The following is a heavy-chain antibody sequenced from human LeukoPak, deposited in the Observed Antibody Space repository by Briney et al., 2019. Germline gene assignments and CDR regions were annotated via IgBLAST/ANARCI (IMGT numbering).Heavy chain of an antibody. J-gene: IGHJ4*02. CDR3: ARDFWSGYYTED. Sequence: GGSLRLSCAASGFTFSRYTVNWVRQAPGKGLEWISCISGSSSGSTSIIHYADSVKGRFTISRDNAKNSLHLQMDSLSAEDTAVYYCARDFWSGYYTEDWGQGALVIVSS. D-gene: IGHD3-3*01. CDR2: ISGSSSGSTSII. CDR1: GFTFSRYT. V-gene: IGHV3-48*04.